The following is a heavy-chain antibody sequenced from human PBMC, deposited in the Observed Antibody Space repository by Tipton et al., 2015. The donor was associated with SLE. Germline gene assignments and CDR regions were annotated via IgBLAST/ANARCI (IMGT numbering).Heavy chain of an antibody. CDR3: ARLVIGVGALDY. CDR2: ISYTGNT. CDR1: GNSISSAVYS. D-gene: IGHD1-26*01. J-gene: IGHJ4*02. V-gene: IGHV4-31*03. Sequence: GLVKPSETLSLTCTVSGNSISSAVYSWSWIRQNPGKGLEWIGYISYTGNTYYHPSLKSRVNISVDPSKNQFSLRLSSVTAADTAVYFCARLVIGVGALDYWGQGTLVTVSS.